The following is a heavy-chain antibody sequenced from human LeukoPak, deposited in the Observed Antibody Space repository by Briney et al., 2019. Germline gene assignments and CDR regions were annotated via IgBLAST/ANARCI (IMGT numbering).Heavy chain of an antibody. Sequence: GGSLRPSCAASGFTVSSNYMSWVRQAPGKGPEWVSVIYSGGSTYYADSVKGRFTISRHNSKNTLYLQMNSLRAEDTAVYYCARPDYYGSGSSAFDIWGQGTMVTVSS. CDR3: ARPDYYGSGSSAFDI. V-gene: IGHV3-53*01. CDR1: GFTVSSNY. D-gene: IGHD3-10*01. J-gene: IGHJ3*02. CDR2: IYSGGST.